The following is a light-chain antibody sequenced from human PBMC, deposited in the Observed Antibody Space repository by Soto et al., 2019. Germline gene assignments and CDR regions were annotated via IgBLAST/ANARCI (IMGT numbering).Light chain of an antibody. V-gene: IGLV7-43*01. CDR2: STT. CDR1: TGAVTSGYY. Sequence: QAVVTQEPSLTVSPGGTVTLTCASSTGAVTSGYYPNWFQQKPGQAPTPLIYSTTNRHSWTPAPFSGSLLGVKAALTVSCVQPEDEAEYYCLLYYDGAGVFGGGTKDTVL. CDR3: LLYYDGAGV. J-gene: IGLJ2*01.